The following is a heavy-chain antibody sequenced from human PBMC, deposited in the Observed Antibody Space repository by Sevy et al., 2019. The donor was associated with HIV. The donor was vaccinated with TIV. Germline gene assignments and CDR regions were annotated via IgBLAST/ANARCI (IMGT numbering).Heavy chain of an antibody. CDR2: ISAYNGNT. D-gene: IGHD1-26*01. Sequence: ASVKVSCKASGYTFTSYGITWVRQAPGQGLEWMGWISAYNGNTNYAQRFQGRVTMTTDTSTSTAYMELRSLSFDDTAVYYCARKTGSWDYWGRGTLVTVSS. CDR3: ARKTGSWDY. CDR1: GYTFTSYG. J-gene: IGHJ4*02. V-gene: IGHV1-18*01.